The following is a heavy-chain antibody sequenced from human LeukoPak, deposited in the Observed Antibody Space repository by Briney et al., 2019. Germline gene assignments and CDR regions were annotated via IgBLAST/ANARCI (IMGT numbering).Heavy chain of an antibody. V-gene: IGHV3-23*01. D-gene: IGHD3-3*01. CDR1: GFPFSNYA. Sequence: GGSLRLSCAASGFPFSNYAMSWVRQAPGKGLEWVSAISASGGTTYYTDSVKGRFTISRDNSKNTLYLQMNSLRAEDTAVYYCAKAYYDFWSGYPNFDYWGQGTLVTVSS. J-gene: IGHJ4*02. CDR3: AKAYYDFWSGYPNFDY. CDR2: ISASGGTT.